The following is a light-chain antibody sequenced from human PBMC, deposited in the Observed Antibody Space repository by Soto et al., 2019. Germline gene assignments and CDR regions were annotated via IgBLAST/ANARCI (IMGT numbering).Light chain of an antibody. CDR3: QQCNDWPHT. V-gene: IGKV3-15*01. Sequence: EIVMTQSPATLSVSPGESATLSCRASQSVSSNLAWYQPKPGQAPRLLIYGASTRATGIPARFSGRGSATEFTLTISSLQSEDCAVYYCQQCNDWPHTFGQGTKLEIK. CDR1: QSVSSN. CDR2: GAS. J-gene: IGKJ2*01.